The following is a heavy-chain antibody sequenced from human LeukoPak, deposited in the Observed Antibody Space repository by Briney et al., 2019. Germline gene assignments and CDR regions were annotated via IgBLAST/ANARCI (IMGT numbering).Heavy chain of an antibody. D-gene: IGHD2-2*01. V-gene: IGHV3-30-3*01. CDR2: ISYDGSNK. J-gene: IGHJ6*02. CDR1: GFTFSSYA. Sequence: GRSLRLSCAASGFTFSSYAMHWVRQAPGKGLEWVAVISYDGSNKYYANSVKGRFTISRDNSKNTLYLQMNSLRAEDTAVYYCAGAYCSSTSCYHPPYYFGMDVWGQGTTVTVSS. CDR3: AGAYCSSTSCYHPPYYFGMDV.